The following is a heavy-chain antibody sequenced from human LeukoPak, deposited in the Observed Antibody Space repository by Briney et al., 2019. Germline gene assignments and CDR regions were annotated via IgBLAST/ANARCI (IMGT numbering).Heavy chain of an antibody. V-gene: IGHV4-59*01. CDR2: MYYSGST. CDR1: GGSISRDY. CDR3: ARGRYCSSTTCYLFDY. D-gene: IGHD2-2*01. Sequence: PSETLSLTCSVSGGSISRDYWSWIRQPPGKGLEWIGYMYYSGSTNFNPSLKTRVTISVDTSKNHFSLKMSSVTAADTAVYYCARGRYCSSTTCYLFDYWGQGTLVTVSS. J-gene: IGHJ4*02.